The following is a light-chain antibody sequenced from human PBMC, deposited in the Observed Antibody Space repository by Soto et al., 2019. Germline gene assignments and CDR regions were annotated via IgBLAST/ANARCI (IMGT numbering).Light chain of an antibody. CDR1: QDISDY. CDR3: QNYNGPPWT. V-gene: IGKV1-27*01. CDR2: AAS. J-gene: IGKJ1*01. Sequence: DIQMTQSPSSLSASVGDRVTITCRASQDISDYLAWYQQRPGQVPNLLIYAASTLQSGVPSRFRGSGSGTDFTLTITGLQPEHFATYYCQNYNGPPWTFGQGTKVDI.